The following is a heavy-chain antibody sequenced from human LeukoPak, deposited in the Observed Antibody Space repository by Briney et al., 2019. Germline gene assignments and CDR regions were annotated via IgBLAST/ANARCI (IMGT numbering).Heavy chain of an antibody. J-gene: IGHJ4*02. CDR3: ARNICSGWYVDY. Sequence: GGSLRLSCAVSGFTFSSYAMSWVRQAPGKGLEWVSGISGSGDSTSYADSVKGRFSVSRDNSKNTLYLQMNSLRAEDTALYYCARNICSGWYVDYWGPGTLVTVSS. D-gene: IGHD6-19*01. CDR2: ISGSGDST. V-gene: IGHV3-23*01. CDR1: GFTFSSYA.